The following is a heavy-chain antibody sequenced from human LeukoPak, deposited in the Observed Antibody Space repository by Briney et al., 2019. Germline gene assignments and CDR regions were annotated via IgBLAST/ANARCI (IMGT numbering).Heavy chain of an antibody. CDR2: IYHSGST. V-gene: IGHV4-38-2*02. CDR1: GYSISSGYY. Sequence: SETLSLTCAVPGYSISSGYYWGWIRQPPGKGLEWIGSIYHSGSTYYNPSLKSRVTISVDTSKNQFSLKLSSVTAADTAVYYCARDPRGTPFDYWGQGTLVTVSS. D-gene: IGHD2-15*01. J-gene: IGHJ4*02. CDR3: ARDPRGTPFDY.